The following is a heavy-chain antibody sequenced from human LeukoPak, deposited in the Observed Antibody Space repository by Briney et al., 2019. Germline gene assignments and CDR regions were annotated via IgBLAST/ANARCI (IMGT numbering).Heavy chain of an antibody. CDR3: ARTLGKIYYFDY. V-gene: IGHV3-48*02. J-gene: IGHJ4*02. Sequence: GGSLRLSCSASGFAFSNSAMHWVRQAPGKGLEWISYISPSSGSIYYADSVKGRFTISRDNAKNSLYLQLNSLRDEDTAVYYCARTLGKIYYFDYWGQGTLVTVSS. CDR1: GFAFSNSA. CDR2: ISPSSGSI. D-gene: IGHD7-27*01.